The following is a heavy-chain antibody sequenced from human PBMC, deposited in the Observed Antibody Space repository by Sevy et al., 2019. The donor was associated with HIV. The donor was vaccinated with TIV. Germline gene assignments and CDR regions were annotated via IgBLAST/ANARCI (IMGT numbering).Heavy chain of an antibody. CDR3: ARVSAKLDILTGYYQYYFDY. CDR2: IKQDGSEK. J-gene: IGHJ4*02. V-gene: IGHV3-7*03. CDR1: GFTFSSYW. D-gene: IGHD3-9*01. Sequence: GGSLRLSCAASGFTFSSYWMSWVRQAPGKGLEWVANIKQDGSEKYYVDSVKGRFTISRDNAKNSLYLQMNSLRAEGTAVYYCARVSAKLDILTGYYQYYFDYWGQGTLVTVSS.